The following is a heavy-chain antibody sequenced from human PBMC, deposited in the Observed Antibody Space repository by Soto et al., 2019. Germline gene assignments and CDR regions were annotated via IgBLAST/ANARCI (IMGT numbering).Heavy chain of an antibody. CDR2: ISKRGSII. CDR3: ASVMLRFSYGIDV. CDR1: GFTFSSYE. Sequence: GGSRRLSCAASGFTFSSYEMHGVGQAPGKGLEWVSYISKRGSIIYYTDSVKGRFTISRDNAKNLLYLEMNSLRAEDSAVYFCASVMLRFSYGIDVWGQGTTVTVSS. V-gene: IGHV3-48*03. D-gene: IGHD3-3*01. J-gene: IGHJ6*02.